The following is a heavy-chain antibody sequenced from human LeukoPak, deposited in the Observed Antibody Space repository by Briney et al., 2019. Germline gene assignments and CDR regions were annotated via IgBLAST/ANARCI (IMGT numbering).Heavy chain of an antibody. CDR1: GGSISSYY. CDR3: ARSHDWLLNYYFDY. J-gene: IGHJ4*02. Sequence: PSETLSLTCTVSGGSISSYYWSWIRQPPGKGLEWIGYIYYSGSTNYNPSLKSRVTISVDTSKNQFSLKLSSVTAADTAVYYCARSHDWLLNYYFDYWGQGTLVTVSS. V-gene: IGHV4-59*01. CDR2: IYYSGST. D-gene: IGHD3-9*01.